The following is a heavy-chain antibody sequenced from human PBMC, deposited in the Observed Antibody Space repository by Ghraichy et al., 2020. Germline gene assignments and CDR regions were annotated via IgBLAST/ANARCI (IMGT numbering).Heavy chain of an antibody. CDR2: INSDGSTT. V-gene: IGHV3-74*01. J-gene: IGHJ5*01. CDR3: ARGRNWGIDS. Sequence: LSLTCAASGFIFRSYWMHWVRQAPGKGLVWVSRINSDGSTTTYADSVKGRFTISRDNAKNTLYLEMNSLRAEDTAVYFCARGRNWGIDSWGQGTLVTVSS. D-gene: IGHD7-27*01. CDR1: GFIFRSYW.